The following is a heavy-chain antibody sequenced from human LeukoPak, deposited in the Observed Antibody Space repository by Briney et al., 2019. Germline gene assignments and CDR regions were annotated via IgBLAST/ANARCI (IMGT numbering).Heavy chain of an antibody. D-gene: IGHD5-24*01. CDR2: IYYSGST. V-gene: IGHV4-59*12. CDR3: ARNRDGYNSFDY. CDR1: GGSISSYY. J-gene: IGHJ4*02. Sequence: SETLSLTCTVSGGSISSYYWSWIRQPPGKGLEWIGYIYYSGSTNYNPSLKSRVTISVDTSKNHFSLKLSSVTAADTAVYYCARNRDGYNSFDYWGQGTLVTVSS.